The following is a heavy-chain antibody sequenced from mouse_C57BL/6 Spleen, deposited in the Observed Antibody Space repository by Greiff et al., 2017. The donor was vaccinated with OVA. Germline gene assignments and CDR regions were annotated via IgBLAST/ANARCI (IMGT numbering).Heavy chain of an antibody. V-gene: IGHV2-9*01. J-gene: IGHJ3*01. Sequence: VKVVESGPGLVAPSQSLSITCTVSGFSLNSYGVDWVRQPPGKGLEWLGVIWGGGSTNYNSVLKSRLSISKDNSKSQVFLKMNSLQTDDTAMYYCAKRYSNEAWFAYWGQGTLVTVSA. CDR3: AKRYSNEAWFAY. D-gene: IGHD2-5*01. CDR2: IWGGGST. CDR1: GFSLNSYG.